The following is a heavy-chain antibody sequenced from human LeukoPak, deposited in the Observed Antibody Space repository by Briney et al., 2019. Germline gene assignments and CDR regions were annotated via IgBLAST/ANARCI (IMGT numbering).Heavy chain of an antibody. CDR1: GGTFSSYA. D-gene: IGHD3-22*01. CDR2: IIPIFGTA. Sequence: ASVKVSCKASGGTFSSYAISWVRQAPGQGLEWMGGIIPIFGTANYAQKFQGRVTITTDESTSTAYMELSSLRSEDTAVYYCARDYYDSSGIDPWGQGTLVTVSS. V-gene: IGHV1-69*05. CDR3: ARDYYDSSGIDP. J-gene: IGHJ5*02.